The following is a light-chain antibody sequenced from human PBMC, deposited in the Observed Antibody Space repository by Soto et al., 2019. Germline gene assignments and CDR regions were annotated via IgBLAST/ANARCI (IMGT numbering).Light chain of an antibody. CDR1: QTISSW. CDR2: KAS. CDR3: QHYNTYPWT. J-gene: IGKJ1*01. V-gene: IGKV1-5*03. Sequence: DIQMTQSPSTLSASVGERVTISCRASQTISSWLAWYQQKPGKAPNLLIHKASHLESAVPSRFSGSGSGTECTLTISSLQPGDVATYYCQHYNTYPWTLGQGTKVDIK.